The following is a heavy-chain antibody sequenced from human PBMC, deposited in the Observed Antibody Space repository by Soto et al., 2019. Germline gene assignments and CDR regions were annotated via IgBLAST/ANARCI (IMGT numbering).Heavy chain of an antibody. CDR1: GDSLSGGDYY. V-gene: IGHV4-30-4*08. CDR2: IYYTWFT. CDR3: ARAYRINGWSDYFFDY. Sequence: PSETLSLTCTVSGDSLSGGDYYWSWIRQPPGKGLEWIGDIYYTWFTFYNPSLKSRLTISLDSSKNQFSLRLNSVTAADTAVYFCARAYRINGWSDYFFDYWGQGTLVTVSS. J-gene: IGHJ4*02. D-gene: IGHD6-19*01.